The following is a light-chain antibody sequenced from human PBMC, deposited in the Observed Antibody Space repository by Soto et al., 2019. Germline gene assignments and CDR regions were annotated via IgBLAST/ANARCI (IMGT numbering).Light chain of an antibody. V-gene: IGLV1-40*01. J-gene: IGLJ3*02. CDR1: SCNIGAGYD. CDR2: GNS. CDR3: QSYDGSLSGWV. Sequence: QSVLTQPPSVSGAPGQWVTISCTGSSCNIGAGYDVSWYQQLPGTAPKLLIYGNSNRPSGVPDRFSGSKSGTSASLAITGLQAEDEADYYCQSYDGSLSGWVFGGGTKLTVL.